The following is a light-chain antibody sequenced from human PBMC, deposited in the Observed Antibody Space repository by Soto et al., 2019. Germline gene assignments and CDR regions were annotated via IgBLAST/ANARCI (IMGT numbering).Light chain of an antibody. CDR1: QSIKSW. CDR2: KAS. Sequence: DIQMTQSPSTLSASVGDRVTITCRASQSIKSWLAWYRQKPGKAPKLLIYKASTLENGVPSRFSGSGSGTEFTLTIGCLQPEDFAAYYCQRYNSYSEFSLGPGTKVDIK. J-gene: IGKJ3*01. V-gene: IGKV1-5*03. CDR3: QRYNSYSEFS.